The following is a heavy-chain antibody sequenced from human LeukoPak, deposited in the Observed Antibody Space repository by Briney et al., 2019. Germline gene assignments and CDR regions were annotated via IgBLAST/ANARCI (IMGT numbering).Heavy chain of an antibody. Sequence: ASVKVSCKTSGYTFTDYYVHWMRQAPGQGVEWMGWINPNSGVTNYAQKFQDRVTMTRDTSIDTAYMELSRLRSDDTALFYCAKVGPLALRSGSYSTHFDYWGQGTLVTVSS. CDR2: INPNSGVT. J-gene: IGHJ4*02. D-gene: IGHD3-10*01. V-gene: IGHV1-2*02. CDR1: GYTFTDYY. CDR3: AKVGPLALRSGSYSTHFDY.